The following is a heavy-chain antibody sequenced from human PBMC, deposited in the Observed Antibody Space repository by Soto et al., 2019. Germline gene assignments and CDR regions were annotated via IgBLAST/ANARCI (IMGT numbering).Heavy chain of an antibody. D-gene: IGHD3-22*01. CDR3: VKDRDSSGYGYHYGMDV. CDR2: ISYDGSNK. CDR1: GFTFRSYG. V-gene: IGHV3-30*18. J-gene: IGHJ6*02. Sequence: QVQLVESGGGVVQPGRSLRLSCAASGFTFRSYGMHWVRQAPGKGLEWVAVISYDGSNKYYADSVKGRVTISRDNSENTLHLQVNSLRAEDTAVFYCVKDRDSSGYGYHYGMDVWGQGTTVTVSS.